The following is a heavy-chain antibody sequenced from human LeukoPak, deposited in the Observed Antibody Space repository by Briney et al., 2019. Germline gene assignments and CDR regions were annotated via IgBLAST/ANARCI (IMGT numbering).Heavy chain of an antibody. Sequence: PGGSLRLSCAASGFTFSRHSINWVRQAPGKGLEWVSSISSSSSYIYYADSAKGRFTTSRDNAKNSLYLQMNSLRAEDTAVYYCARDSGNYLDAFDIWGQGTMVTVSS. V-gene: IGHV3-21*01. CDR2: ISSSSSYI. CDR1: GFTFSRHS. J-gene: IGHJ3*02. D-gene: IGHD1-7*01. CDR3: ARDSGNYLDAFDI.